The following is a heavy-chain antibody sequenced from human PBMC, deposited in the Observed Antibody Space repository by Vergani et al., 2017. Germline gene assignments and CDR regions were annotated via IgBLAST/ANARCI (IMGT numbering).Heavy chain of an antibody. V-gene: IGHV4-39*01. CDR3: ARHSTVEWLVKLGWIDP. CDR2: IYYSGST. CDR1: GASIRGSNYY. Sequence: QLQLQESGPGLVKPSATLSLTCSVSGASIRGSNYYLGWIRQPPGKGLEWIASIYYSGSTYYNPFLKSRVTISVDTSKNQFSLKLGSVTAADTAVYFCARHSTVEWLVKLGWIDPWGQGILVTVSS. J-gene: IGHJ5*02. D-gene: IGHD6-19*01.